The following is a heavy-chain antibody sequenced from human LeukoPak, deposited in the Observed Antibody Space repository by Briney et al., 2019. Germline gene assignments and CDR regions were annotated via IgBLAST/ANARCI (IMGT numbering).Heavy chain of an antibody. Sequence: SQTLSLTCAVSGDIFSSNSAAWDWIRQTRSRGLEWKGRTYYRSKWYNDYALSVQSRIPLNPDTTKNQFSLQLNSVPPQDTAVYYCARVISGSDRYFDYWGQGTLVPVSS. J-gene: IGHJ4*02. D-gene: IGHD1-26*01. CDR2: TYYRSKWYN. CDR1: GDIFSSNSAA. V-gene: IGHV6-1*01. CDR3: ARVISGSDRYFDY.